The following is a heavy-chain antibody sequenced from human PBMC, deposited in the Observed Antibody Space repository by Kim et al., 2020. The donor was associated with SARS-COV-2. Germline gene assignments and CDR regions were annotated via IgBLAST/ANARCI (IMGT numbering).Heavy chain of an antibody. J-gene: IGHJ6*02. CDR2: IHYSGST. V-gene: IGHV4-31*03. CDR1: SASVSSGDFF. D-gene: IGHD6-25*01. CDR3: ARGALTTAGGLDV. Sequence: SETLSLTCTVSSASVSSGDFFWSWIRQHPGKGLEWIGYIHYSGSTYYNPSLKNRVTMSEDSSENQISLKLNSVTVADTAVYYCARGALTTAGGLDVWGQGTTVIVS.